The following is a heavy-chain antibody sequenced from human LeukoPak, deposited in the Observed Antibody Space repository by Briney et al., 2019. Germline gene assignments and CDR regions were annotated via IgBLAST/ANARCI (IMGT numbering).Heavy chain of an antibody. Sequence: GGSLRLSCAASGFTFSTYWMSWVRQAPGKGLEWVGRIRSKTDGGTTDYAAPVKGRFTISRDDSKNTLYLQMNSLKTEDTAVYYCTTVFAGYSGYDHFDYWGQGTLVTVSS. CDR3: TTVFAGYSGYDHFDY. J-gene: IGHJ4*02. CDR2: IRSKTDGGTT. D-gene: IGHD5-12*01. V-gene: IGHV3-15*01. CDR1: GFTFSTYW.